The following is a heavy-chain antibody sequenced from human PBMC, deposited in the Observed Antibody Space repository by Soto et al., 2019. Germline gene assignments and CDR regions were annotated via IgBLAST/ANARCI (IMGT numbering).Heavy chain of an antibody. CDR1: GFTFRSYA. CDR3: ARESPPGTGTTGRYNWFDP. D-gene: IGHD1-1*01. Sequence: EVQLLESGGGLVQPGGSLRLSCEASGFTFRSYAMTWVRQAPKRGLEWVSAISGSGGSTYYADSVKGRFTISRDNSKNTLYLQMNSLRAEDTAVYYCARESPPGTGTTGRYNWFDPWGQGTLVTVSS. CDR2: ISGSGGST. V-gene: IGHV3-23*01. J-gene: IGHJ5*02.